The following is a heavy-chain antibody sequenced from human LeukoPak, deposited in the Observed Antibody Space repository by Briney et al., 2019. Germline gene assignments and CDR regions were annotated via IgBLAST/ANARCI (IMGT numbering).Heavy chain of an antibody. CDR3: ARERNYGDYGNAFDV. CDR2: ISPSNGRT. CDR1: GYTFSAYY. Sequence: ASVRVSCKASGYTFSAYYIHWVRQAPGQGLEWMGWISPSNGRTKYIQKFQGRVTMTGDTSINTAYMELTRLRSDDTTIYYCARERNYGDYGNAFDVWGQGTKVTVSS. D-gene: IGHD4-17*01. J-gene: IGHJ3*01. V-gene: IGHV1-2*02.